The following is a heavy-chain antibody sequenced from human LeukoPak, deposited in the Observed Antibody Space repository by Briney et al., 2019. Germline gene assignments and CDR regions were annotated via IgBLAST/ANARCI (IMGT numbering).Heavy chain of an antibody. D-gene: IGHD2-15*01. V-gene: IGHV3-23*01. J-gene: IGHJ4*02. CDR3: AKDKLGYCSGGSCYPFDY. CDR1: GFTFSSYA. CDR2: ISGSGGST. Sequence: SGGSLRLSCAASGFTFSSYAMSWVRQAPGKGLEWVSAISGSGGSTYYADSVKGRFTISRDNSKNTLYLQMNSLRAEDTAVYYCAKDKLGYCSGGSCYPFDYWGQGTLVTVSS.